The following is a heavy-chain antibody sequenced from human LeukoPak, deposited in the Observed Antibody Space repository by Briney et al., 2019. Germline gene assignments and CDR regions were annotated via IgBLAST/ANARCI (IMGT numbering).Heavy chain of an antibody. V-gene: IGHV1-69*06. D-gene: IGHD3-10*01. CDR1: GYTFTSYG. J-gene: IGHJ4*02. Sequence: SVKVSCKASGYTFTSYGISWVRQAPGQGLEWMGGIIPIFGTANYAQKFQGRVTITADKSTSTAYMELSSLRSEDTAVYYCAQDYYGSGSYGYWGQGTLVTVSS. CDR2: IIPIFGTA. CDR3: AQDYYGSGSYGY.